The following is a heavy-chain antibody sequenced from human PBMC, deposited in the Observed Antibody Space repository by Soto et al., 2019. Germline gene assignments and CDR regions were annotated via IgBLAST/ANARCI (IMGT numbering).Heavy chain of an antibody. CDR2: IIPIFGTA. D-gene: IGHD3-22*01. V-gene: IGHV1-69*13. Sequence: SVKVSCKASGGTFSSYAISWVRQAPGQGLEWMGGIIPIFGTANYAQKFQGRVTITADESTSTAYMELSSLRSVDTAVYYCARDNLPTYYYDSSGYYYFDYWGQGTLVTVSS. J-gene: IGHJ4*02. CDR1: GGTFSSYA. CDR3: ARDNLPTYYYDSSGYYYFDY.